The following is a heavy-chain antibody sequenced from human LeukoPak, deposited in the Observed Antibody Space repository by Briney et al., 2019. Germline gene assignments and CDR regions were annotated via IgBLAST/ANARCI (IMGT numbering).Heavy chain of an antibody. D-gene: IGHD6-19*01. V-gene: IGHV3-53*01. CDR1: GFTVSSNY. Sequence: GGSLRLSCAVSGFTVSSNYMSWVRQPPGKGLEWVSVIYSGGSTYYADSVKGRFTISRHDSRDTLYLQMNSLRAEDTAVYYCARDPYSSGWYKGAGYFDYWGQGTLVTVSS. CDR2: IYSGGST. CDR3: ARDPYSSGWYKGAGYFDY. J-gene: IGHJ4*02.